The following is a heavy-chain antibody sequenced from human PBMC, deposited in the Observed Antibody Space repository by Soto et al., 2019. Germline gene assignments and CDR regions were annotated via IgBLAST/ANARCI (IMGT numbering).Heavy chain of an antibody. J-gene: IGHJ4*02. CDR1: GGSFSGYY. Sequence: PSETLSLTCAVYGGSFSGYYWSWIRQPPGKGLEWIGEINHSGSTNYNPSLKSRVTISVDTSKNQFSPKLSSVTAADTAVYYCARGRGIVGAIALAYWGQGTLVTVSS. D-gene: IGHD1-26*01. V-gene: IGHV4-34*01. CDR2: INHSGST. CDR3: ARGRGIVGAIALAY.